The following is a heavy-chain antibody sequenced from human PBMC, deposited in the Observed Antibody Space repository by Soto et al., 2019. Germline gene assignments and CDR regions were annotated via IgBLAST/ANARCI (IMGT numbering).Heavy chain of an antibody. CDR3: ARRAERFGERPYTIDY. CDR1: VGSISSSNW. Sequence: LXLTCAVSVGSISSSNWWSWVRQPPVKGLEWIGEIYHSGSTNYNPSLKSRVTISVDKSKNQFSLKLSSVTAADTAVYYCARRAERFGERPYTIDYWGQGTLVTVSS. D-gene: IGHD3-16*01. CDR2: IYHSGST. J-gene: IGHJ4*02. V-gene: IGHV4-4*02.